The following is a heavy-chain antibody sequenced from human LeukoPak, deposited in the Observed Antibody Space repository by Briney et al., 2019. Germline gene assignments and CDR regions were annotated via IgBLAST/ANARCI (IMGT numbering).Heavy chain of an antibody. J-gene: IGHJ4*02. CDR1: GFTFSSYS. CDR3: ASHIEYYDSSPY. V-gene: IGHV3-48*01. D-gene: IGHD3-22*01. Sequence: GGSLRLSCAASGFTFSSYSMNWVRQAPGKGLERVSYISSSSSTIYYADSVKGRFTISRDNAKNSLYLQMNSLRAEDTAVYYCASHIEYYDSSPYWGQGTLVTVSS. CDR2: ISSSSSTI.